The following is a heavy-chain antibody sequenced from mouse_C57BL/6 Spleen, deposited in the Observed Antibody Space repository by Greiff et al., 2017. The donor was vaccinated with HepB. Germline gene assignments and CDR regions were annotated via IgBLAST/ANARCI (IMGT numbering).Heavy chain of an antibody. D-gene: IGHD3-3*01. J-gene: IGHJ2*01. Sequence: EVKLVESGPGLVKPSQSLSLTCTVTGHSITSGYGWNWIRQFPGNKLEWMGYISYSGSTNYNPSLKSRITITRDTSKNQFFLQLNSVTTEDTATYYYARAARIKYWGQGTTLTVSS. V-gene: IGHV3-2*02. CDR1: GHSITSGYG. CDR2: ISYSGST. CDR3: ARAARIKY.